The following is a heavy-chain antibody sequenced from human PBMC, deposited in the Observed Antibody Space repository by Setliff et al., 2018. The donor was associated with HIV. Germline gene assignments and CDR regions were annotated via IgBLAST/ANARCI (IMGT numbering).Heavy chain of an antibody. CDR1: GDSISNYY. CDR3: ARFPLLHKNAFDI. Sequence: SETLSLTCTVSGDSISNYYWSWMRQPPGKGLEWIGHIYYSGSTNYNPSLKSRVTISVDTSRNQFSLNLSSVTAADTAVYYCARFPLLHKNAFDIWGQGTMVT. V-gene: IGHV4-59*01. CDR2: IYYSGST. D-gene: IGHD2-15*01. J-gene: IGHJ3*02.